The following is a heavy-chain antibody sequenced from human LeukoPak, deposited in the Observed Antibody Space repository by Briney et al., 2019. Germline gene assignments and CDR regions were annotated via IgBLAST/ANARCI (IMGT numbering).Heavy chain of an antibody. CDR2: IFGSGGSA. CDR3: AKTTVGYSSGRFPGWPADY. V-gene: IGHV3-23*01. CDR1: GFAFGSYA. J-gene: IGHJ4*02. D-gene: IGHD2-15*01. Sequence: GGSLRLSCTASGFAFGSYAMYWVRQAPGKGLEWVSGIFGSGGSAHYADSVKGRFTISRDNSKNPVYLEMNSLGVEDTAVYFCAKTTVGYSSGRFPGWPADYWGQGTLVTVSS.